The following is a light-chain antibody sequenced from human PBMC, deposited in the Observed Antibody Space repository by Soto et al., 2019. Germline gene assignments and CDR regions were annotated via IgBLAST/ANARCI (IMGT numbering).Light chain of an antibody. CDR1: NSNIGINA. Sequence: QSVLTQPPSASGTPGQRVTISCSGSNSNIGINAVYWYQQLPGAAPTFLIYSDSQRPSGVPDRFSASKSGTSATLAISGLRSEDEADYYCAAWDDGPRGPVFGGGTKLTVL. J-gene: IGLJ3*02. V-gene: IGLV1-47*02. CDR3: AAWDDGPRGPV. CDR2: SDS.